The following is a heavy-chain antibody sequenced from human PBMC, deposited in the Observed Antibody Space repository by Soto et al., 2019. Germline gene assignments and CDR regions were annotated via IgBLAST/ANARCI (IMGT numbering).Heavy chain of an antibody. J-gene: IGHJ6*02. V-gene: IGHV4-39*01. D-gene: IGHD6-13*01. CDR1: GDSISSSTYY. Sequence: QLQLQESGPGLVKPSETLSLTCTVSGDSISSSTYYWGWIRQPPGTGPEWIGTIYYSGSTYYNPSLNSRVTISVDTSMNQFSLKLTSVTAADTAVYYCARYPPGKGAGSYYGMDVWGQGTTVTVSS. CDR3: ARYPPGKGAGSYYGMDV. CDR2: IYYSGST.